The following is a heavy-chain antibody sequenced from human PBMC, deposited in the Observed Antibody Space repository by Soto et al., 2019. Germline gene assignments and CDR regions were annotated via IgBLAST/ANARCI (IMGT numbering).Heavy chain of an antibody. CDR3: ARGRYCGGDCFSLGEY. CDR2: IKSKTDGGTT. Sequence: EVQLVESGGGLVKPGGSLRLSCAASGFTFSNAWMSWVRQAPGKGLEWVGRIKSKTDGGTTDYAAPVKGRFTISRDDSKNTLYLQMNSLRAEDTAVYYCARGRYCGGDCFSLGEYWGQGTLVTVSS. D-gene: IGHD2-21*02. CDR1: GFTFSNAW. J-gene: IGHJ4*02. V-gene: IGHV3-15*01.